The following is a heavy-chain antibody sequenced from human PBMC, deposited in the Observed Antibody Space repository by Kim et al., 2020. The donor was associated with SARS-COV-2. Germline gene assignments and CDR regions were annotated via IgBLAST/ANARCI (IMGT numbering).Heavy chain of an antibody. J-gene: IGHJ6*02. CDR3: ARGSTNYYFAMDV. CDR2: MYYSGST. V-gene: IGHV4-59*01. D-gene: IGHD2-15*01. CDR1: GGSIGTYY. Sequence: SETLSLTCAVSGGSIGTYYWNWIRQSPGKGLEWIGYMYYSGSTNYIPSLKSRVTISVDTSKNQFSLKMNSVTAADTAVYYCARGSTNYYFAMDVWGPGTTVTVSS.